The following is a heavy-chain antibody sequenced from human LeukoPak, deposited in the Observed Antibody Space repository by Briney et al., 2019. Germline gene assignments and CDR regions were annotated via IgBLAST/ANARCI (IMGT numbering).Heavy chain of an antibody. D-gene: IGHD3-22*01. Sequence: ASVTVSCKASGYTFASYDINWVRQAPGQGLEWMGWMNPDSTNTGYAQKFQGRVTMTRDTSMSTAYMELSSLRSEDTAVYYCARDLHGYDSSGYYSPYYYYGMDVWGQGTTVTVSS. CDR2: MNPDSTNT. CDR1: GYTFASYD. J-gene: IGHJ6*02. CDR3: ARDLHGYDSSGYYSPYYYYGMDV. V-gene: IGHV1-8*01.